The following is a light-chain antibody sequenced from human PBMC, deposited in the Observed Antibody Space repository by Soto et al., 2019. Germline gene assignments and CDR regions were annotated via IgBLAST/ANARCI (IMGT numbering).Light chain of an antibody. J-gene: IGKJ1*01. V-gene: IGKV3-20*01. CDR1: QRVSSSY. CDR3: QQYGSPWWT. CDR2: GAS. Sequence: DIVLTQSPGTLSLSPGERATLSCRASQRVSSSYLAWYQQKPGQAPRLLIYGASSRATGIPDRFSGSGSGTDFTLTISRLEPEDFAVYYCQQYGSPWWTFGQGTKVEIK.